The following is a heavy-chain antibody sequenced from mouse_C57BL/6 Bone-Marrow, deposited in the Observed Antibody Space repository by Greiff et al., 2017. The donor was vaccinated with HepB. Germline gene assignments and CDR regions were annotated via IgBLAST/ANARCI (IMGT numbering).Heavy chain of an antibody. CDR1: GYAFSSSW. CDR3: ARSVYYSNYVGGFDYAMDY. D-gene: IGHD2-5*01. J-gene: IGHJ4*01. V-gene: IGHV1-82*01. CDR2: IYPGDGDT. Sequence: QVQLQQSGPELVKPGASVKISCKASGYAFSSSWMNWVKQRPGKGLEWIGRIYPGDGDTNYNGKFKGKATLTADKSSSTAYMQRSSLTSEDSAVYFCARSVYYSNYVGGFDYAMDYWGQGTSVTVSS.